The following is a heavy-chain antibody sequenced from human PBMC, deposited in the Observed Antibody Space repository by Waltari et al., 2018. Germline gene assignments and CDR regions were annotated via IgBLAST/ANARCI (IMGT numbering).Heavy chain of an antibody. Sequence: QAPGKGLEWVSSISSSSSYIYYADSVKGRFTISRDNAKNSLYLQMNSLRAEDTAVYYCASDKVVVVAADYYFDYWGQGTLVTVSS. CDR3: ASDKVVVVAADYYFDY. J-gene: IGHJ4*02. D-gene: IGHD2-15*01. V-gene: IGHV3-21*01. CDR2: ISSSSSYI.